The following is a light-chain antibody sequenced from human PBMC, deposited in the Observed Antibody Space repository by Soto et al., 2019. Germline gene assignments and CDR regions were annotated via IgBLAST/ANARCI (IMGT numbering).Light chain of an antibody. CDR3: QQYNNWPPHT. V-gene: IGKV3-15*01. J-gene: IGKJ2*01. CDR2: GAS. Sequence: EIVMTQSPATLYVSPGENATLSCRASQSVNTNLAWYQQKPGRAPRLLIHGASTRATGIPARFSGSGSGTEFTLNISSLQSEDFAVYYCQQYNNWPPHTFGQGTKLEIK. CDR1: QSVNTN.